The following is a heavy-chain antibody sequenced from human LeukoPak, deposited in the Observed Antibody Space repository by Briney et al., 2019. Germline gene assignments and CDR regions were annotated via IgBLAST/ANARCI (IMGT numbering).Heavy chain of an antibody. CDR1: DGSINGYY. Sequence: SETLSLTCTVSDGSINGYYWSWIRQPAGKGLEWIGRIYTSGSTNYNPSLKSRVTISVDTSKNQFSLKLSSVTAADTAVYYCVMVGYYDSSGYYNYMDVWGKGTTVTVSS. J-gene: IGHJ6*03. V-gene: IGHV4-4*07. D-gene: IGHD3-22*01. CDR3: VMVGYYDSSGYYNYMDV. CDR2: IYTSGST.